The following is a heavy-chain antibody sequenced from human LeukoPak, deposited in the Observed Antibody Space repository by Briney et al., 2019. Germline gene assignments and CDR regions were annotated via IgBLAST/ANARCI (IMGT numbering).Heavy chain of an antibody. CDR3: ARCFATAGRVSFDY. J-gene: IGHJ4*02. V-gene: IGHV4-39*01. D-gene: IGHD6-13*01. Sequence: SQTHSLTCTVSGGSITSSRYFWGWLRQPPGKGLEWIGSISYSWYTYYHRSLKSRVTMYVDSPKNQVSLKLSSVTAAGTAVYYCARCFATAGRVSFDYWGQGTLVTVCS. CDR1: GGSITSSRYF. CDR2: ISYSWYT.